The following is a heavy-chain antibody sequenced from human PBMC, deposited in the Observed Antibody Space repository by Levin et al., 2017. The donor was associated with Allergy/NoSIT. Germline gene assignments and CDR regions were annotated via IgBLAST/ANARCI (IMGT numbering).Heavy chain of an antibody. CDR2: ISYDGSNK. J-gene: IGHJ4*02. Sequence: SCAASGFTFSSYGMHWVRQAPGKGLEWVAVISYDGSNKYYADSVKGRFTISRDNSKNTLYLQMNSLRAEDTAVYYCAKGGYYYDSSGYPRGYFDYWGQGTLVTVSS. V-gene: IGHV3-30*18. CDR1: GFTFSSYG. CDR3: AKGGYYYDSSGYPRGYFDY. D-gene: IGHD3-22*01.